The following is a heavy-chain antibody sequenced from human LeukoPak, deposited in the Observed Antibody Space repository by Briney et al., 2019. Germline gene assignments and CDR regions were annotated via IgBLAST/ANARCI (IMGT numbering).Heavy chain of an antibody. V-gene: IGHV3-21*01. D-gene: IGHD4-17*01. J-gene: IGHJ4*02. CDR2: ITSSSYI. CDR3: ARDLVLYGDY. Sequence: GGSLGLSCAASGSTFSSYSMNWVRQAPGKGLEWVSSITSSSYIYYADSVKGRFTISRDNAKNSLYLQMNSLRAEDTAVYYCARDLVLYGDYWGQGTLVTVSS. CDR1: GSTFSSYS.